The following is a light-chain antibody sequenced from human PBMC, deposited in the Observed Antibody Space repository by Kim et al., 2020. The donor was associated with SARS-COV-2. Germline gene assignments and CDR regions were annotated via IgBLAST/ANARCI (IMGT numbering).Light chain of an antibody. Sequence: GEKVTISCSGSSSNIGSNTAGWYRQVPGTAPNLLIYYDKERPSGVPDRFSGSKSGTSASLAITGLQSGDEADYYCAAWDDIQSGPVFGGGTQLTVL. CDR2: YDK. V-gene: IGLV1-44*01. J-gene: IGLJ2*01. CDR3: AAWDDIQSGPV. CDR1: SSNIGSNT.